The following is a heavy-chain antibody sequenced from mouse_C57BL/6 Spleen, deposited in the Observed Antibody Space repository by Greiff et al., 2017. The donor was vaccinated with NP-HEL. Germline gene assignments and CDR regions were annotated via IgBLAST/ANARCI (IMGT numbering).Heavy chain of an antibody. CDR3: AREAVYYFDY. J-gene: IGHJ2*01. V-gene: IGHV5-16*01. Sequence: EVKVVESEGGLVQPGSSMTLSCTASGFTFSDYYMAWVRQVPEKGLEWVANINYDGSSTYYLDSLKSRFIISRENAKNILYLQMSSLKSEDTATYYCAREAVYYFDYWGQGTTLTVSS. CDR1: GFTFSDYY. CDR2: INYDGSST.